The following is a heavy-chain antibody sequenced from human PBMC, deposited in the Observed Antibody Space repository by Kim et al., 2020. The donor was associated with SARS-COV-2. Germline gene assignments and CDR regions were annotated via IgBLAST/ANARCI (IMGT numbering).Heavy chain of an antibody. CDR2: INSDGSST. CDR3: ARDSSSWYGPHGNYYYYYGMDV. J-gene: IGHJ6*02. CDR1: GFTFSSYR. V-gene: IGHV3-74*01. Sequence: GGSLRLSCAASGFTFSSYRMHWVRQAPGKGLVWVSRINSDGSSTSYADSVKGRFTISRDNAKNTLYLQMNSLRAEDTAVYYCARDSSSWYGPHGNYYYYYGMDVWGQGTTVTVSS. D-gene: IGHD6-13*01.